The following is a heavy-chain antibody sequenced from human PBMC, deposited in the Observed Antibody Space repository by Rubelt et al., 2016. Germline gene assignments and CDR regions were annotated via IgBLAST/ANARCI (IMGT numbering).Heavy chain of an antibody. Sequence: EVQLLESGGGLVQPGGSLRLSCAASGFPFSSYAMSWVRQAPGKGLEWVSAISGSGGSTYYADSVKARFTISRDNSKNTLYLQMSSPRAEDTALYYCAKPARLDYGINAEYFQHWGQGTLVTVSS. CDR1: GFPFSSYA. D-gene: IGHD4-17*01. V-gene: IGHV3-23*01. J-gene: IGHJ1*01. CDR3: AKPARLDYGINAEYFQH. CDR2: ISGSGGST.